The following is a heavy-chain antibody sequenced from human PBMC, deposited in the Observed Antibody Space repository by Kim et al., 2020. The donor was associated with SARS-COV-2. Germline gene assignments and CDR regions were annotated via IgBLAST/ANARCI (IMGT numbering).Heavy chain of an antibody. CDR1: GYTFINYW. V-gene: IGHV5-10-1*01. Sequence: GESLKISRKGSGYTFINYWMNWVRHTPGKGLEWIGKIDPSDSSTHYSPSFQGHVTLSVDASINTAYLEWSGLKASDTATYYCASMGMIIEGSGDYWGQGTQVTVSS. CDR3: ASMGMIIEGSGDY. J-gene: IGHJ4*02. D-gene: IGHD3-22*01. CDR2: IDPSDSST.